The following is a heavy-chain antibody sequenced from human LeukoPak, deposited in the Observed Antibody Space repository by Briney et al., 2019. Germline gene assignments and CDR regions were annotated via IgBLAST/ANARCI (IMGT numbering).Heavy chain of an antibody. V-gene: IGHV3-23*01. CDR2: ISGNGGST. Sequence: GGSLRLSCAASGFIFRTYAMNWVRQAPGKGAEWVSLISGNGGSTYYADSVKGRFTICRDNSKNTLYLQMNSLRAEDTALYYCAKATKQELRYFDWLLDNWFDPWGQGTVVTVSS. D-gene: IGHD3-9*01. CDR1: GFIFRTYA. J-gene: IGHJ5*02. CDR3: AKATKQELRYFDWLLDNWFDP.